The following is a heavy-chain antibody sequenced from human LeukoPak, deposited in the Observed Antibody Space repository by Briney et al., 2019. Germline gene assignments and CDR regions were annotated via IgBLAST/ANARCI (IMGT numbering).Heavy chain of an antibody. D-gene: IGHD6-13*01. CDR2: ISYDGSNK. CDR3: ARGLGAAEDY. Sequence: GGSLRLSCAASGFTFSSYAMHWVRQAPGKGLEWVAVISYDGSNKYYADSVKGRFTISRDNSKNTLYLQMNSLRAEDMAVYYCARGLGAAEDYWGQGTLVTVSS. V-gene: IGHV3-30-3*01. J-gene: IGHJ4*02. CDR1: GFTFSSYA.